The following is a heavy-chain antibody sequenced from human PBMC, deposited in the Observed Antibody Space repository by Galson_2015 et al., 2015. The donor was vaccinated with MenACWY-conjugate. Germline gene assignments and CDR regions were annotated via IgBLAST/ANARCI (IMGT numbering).Heavy chain of an antibody. CDR3: ANANSGGICPSGWACCFDT. CDR1: GFTFTNYA. Sequence: SLRLSCAASGFTFTNYAMNWVRQAPGKGLEWVSYIGGSGTTYYADSVRGRFTISRYNSKNMVYLQMNSLRAEDTAIYDCANANSGGICPSGWACCFDTWCQGSLFIVSS. D-gene: IGHD2-15*01. J-gene: IGHJ5*02. V-gene: IGHV3-23*01. CDR2: IGGSGTT.